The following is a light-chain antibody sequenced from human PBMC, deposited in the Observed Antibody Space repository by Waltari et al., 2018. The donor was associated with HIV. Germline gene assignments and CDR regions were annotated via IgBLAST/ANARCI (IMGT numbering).Light chain of an antibody. J-gene: IGLJ2*01. Sequence: QSALTQPASVSGSPGQSITIPCTGPSSDVGSYNLVSWYQQNPDKAPKLMIYEVSKRPSGVSNRFSGSKSGNTASLTISGLQAEDEAAYYCCSYAGSSTLIFGGGTKLTVL. CDR2: EVS. CDR3: CSYAGSSTLI. CDR1: SSDVGSYNL. V-gene: IGLV2-23*02.